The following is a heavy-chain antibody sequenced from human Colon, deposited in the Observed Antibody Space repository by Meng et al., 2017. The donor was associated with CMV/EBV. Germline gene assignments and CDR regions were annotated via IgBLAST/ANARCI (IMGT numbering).Heavy chain of an antibody. CDR3: ARVLRVYDFWSGAYYYYGMDV. J-gene: IGHJ6*02. Sequence: SETLSPTCTVPGGPISSYYWSWIRQPPGKGLEWIGYIYYSGSTNYNPSLKSRVTISVDTSKNQFSLKLSSVTAADTAVYYCARVLRVYDFWSGAYYYYGMDVWGQGTTVTVSS. CDR2: IYYSGST. V-gene: IGHV4-59*01. CDR1: GGPISSYY. D-gene: IGHD3-3*01.